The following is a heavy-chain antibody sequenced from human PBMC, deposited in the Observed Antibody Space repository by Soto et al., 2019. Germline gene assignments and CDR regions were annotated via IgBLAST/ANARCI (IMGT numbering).Heavy chain of an antibody. D-gene: IGHD5-12*01. Sequence: RRWVRQAPGQGLEWMGGIVPVFGRPNYAQRFRGRLTITADESTSTGYMELISLRSDDPAVYYLGRDGSGYTFRGQRTQVTVSS. V-gene: IGHV1-69*01. J-gene: IGHJ4*02. CDR3: GRDGSGYTF. CDR2: IVPVFGRP.